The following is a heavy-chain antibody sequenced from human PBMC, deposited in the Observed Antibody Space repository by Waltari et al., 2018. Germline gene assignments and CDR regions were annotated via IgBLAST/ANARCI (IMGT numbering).Heavy chain of an antibody. CDR1: GYSISSGYY. V-gene: IGHV4-38-2*01. CDR3: ARRGGYGHFDY. D-gene: IGHD5-12*01. Sequence: QVQLQESGPGLVKPSETLSLTCAVSGYSISSGYYWGWIRQPPGKGLEWIGSIYHSGSTYYNPSLKSRVTISVDTSKNQFSLKLSSVTAADTAVYYCARRGGYGHFDYWGQGTLVTVSS. J-gene: IGHJ4*02. CDR2: IYHSGST.